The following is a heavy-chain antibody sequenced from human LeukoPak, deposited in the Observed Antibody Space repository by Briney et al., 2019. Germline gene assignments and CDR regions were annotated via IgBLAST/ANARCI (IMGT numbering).Heavy chain of an antibody. D-gene: IGHD4-17*01. CDR2: IYYSGST. V-gene: IGHV4-30-4*01. CDR1: GGSTSSGDYY. CDR3: AREIDGDFDY. Sequence: SSQTLSLTCTVSGGSTSSGDYYWRWIRQPPGKGLEWIGYIYYSGSTYYNPSLKSRVTISVDTSKNQFSLKLSSVTAADTAVYYCAREIDGDFDYWGQGTLVTVSS. J-gene: IGHJ4*02.